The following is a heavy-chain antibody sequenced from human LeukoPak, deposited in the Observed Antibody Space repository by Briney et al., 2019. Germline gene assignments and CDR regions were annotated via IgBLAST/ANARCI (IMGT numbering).Heavy chain of an antibody. J-gene: IGHJ4*02. CDR1: GGSFSGYY. D-gene: IGHD3-3*01. Sequence: SETLSLTCAVYGGSFSGYYWSWIRQPPGKGLEWIGEINHSGSTNYNPSLKSRVTISVDTSKNQFSLKLSSVTAADTAVYYCARDRKSTIFGVVIDAIDYWGQGTLVTVSS. CDR2: INHSGST. CDR3: ARDRKSTIFGVVIDAIDY. V-gene: IGHV4-34*01.